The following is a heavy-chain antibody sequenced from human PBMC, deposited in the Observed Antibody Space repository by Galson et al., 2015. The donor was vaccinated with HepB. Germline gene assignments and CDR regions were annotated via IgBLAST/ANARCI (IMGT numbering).Heavy chain of an antibody. V-gene: IGHV3-30*18. Sequence: SLRLSCAASGFSFSSYGMHWVRQAPGTGLEWVAVISYDGSNKYYADSVKGRFTVSRDNSTNTLYLQMNSLRAEDTAVYYCVKEQDYGAYGEGDVWGQGTTVTVSS. CDR3: VKEQDYGAYGEGDV. CDR1: GFSFSSYG. CDR2: ISYDGSNK. D-gene: IGHD4-17*01. J-gene: IGHJ6*02.